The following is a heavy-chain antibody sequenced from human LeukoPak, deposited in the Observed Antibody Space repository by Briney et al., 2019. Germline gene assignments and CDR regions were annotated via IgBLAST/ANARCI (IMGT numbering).Heavy chain of an antibody. CDR2: INSDGSST. CDR3: ARGNIAVAGKFDY. CDR1: GFTFSSYW. J-gene: IGHJ4*02. Sequence: GGSLRLSCAASGFTFSSYWMHWVRQAPGKGLVWVSRINSDGSSTSYADSVKGRFTIFRDNAKNTLYLQMNSLRAEDTAVYYCARGNIAVAGKFDYWGQGTLVTVSS. V-gene: IGHV3-74*01. D-gene: IGHD6-19*01.